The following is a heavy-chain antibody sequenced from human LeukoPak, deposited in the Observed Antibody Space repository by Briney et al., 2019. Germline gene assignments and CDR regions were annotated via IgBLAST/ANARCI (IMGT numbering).Heavy chain of an antibody. CDR2: ITPSSGGT. CDR3: AKVASTTRRHDAFDI. Sequence: ASVKVSCKASAYTFTGYYMHWVRQAPGQGLEWMGWITPSSGGTIYAQRFQGRVTMTRDMSISTAYMELSRLRSDDTAVYYCAKVASTTRRHDAFDIWGQGTLVTVSS. J-gene: IGHJ3*02. V-gene: IGHV1-2*02. D-gene: IGHD1-1*01. CDR1: AYTFTGYY.